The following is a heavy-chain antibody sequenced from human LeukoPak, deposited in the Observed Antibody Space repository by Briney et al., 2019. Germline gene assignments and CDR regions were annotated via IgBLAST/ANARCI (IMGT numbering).Heavy chain of an antibody. D-gene: IGHD3-10*01. CDR3: ARVPSSGTRWFDP. V-gene: IGHV4-34*01. CDR2: INHSGST. CDR1: GGSFSGYY. J-gene: IGHJ5*02. Sequence: SETLSLTCAVYGGSFSGYYWSWIRQPPGKGLEWIGEINHSGSTNYNPSLKSRVTISVDTSKNQFSLKLSSVTAADTAVYYCARVPSSGTRWFDPWGQGTLVTVSS.